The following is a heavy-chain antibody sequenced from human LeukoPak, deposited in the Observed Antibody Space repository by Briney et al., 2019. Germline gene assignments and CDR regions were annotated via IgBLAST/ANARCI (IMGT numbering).Heavy chain of an antibody. J-gene: IGHJ4*02. V-gene: IGHV4-39*07. CDR1: GGSISSSSYY. CDR2: IYYSGST. CDR3: ARAARRPDGWTGGSYR. D-gene: IGHD5-24*01. Sequence: TPSAPLSLTCAVSGGSISSSSYYWGWIRQPPGKGLEWIGSIYYSGSTYYNPSLKSRVTISVDTSKIQFSLKLSSVTAADTAVYYCARAARRPDGWTGGSYRWGQGSPVTVSS.